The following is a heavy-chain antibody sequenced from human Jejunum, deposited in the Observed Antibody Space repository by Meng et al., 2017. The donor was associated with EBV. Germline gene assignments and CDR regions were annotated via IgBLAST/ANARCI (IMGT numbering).Heavy chain of an antibody. CDR2: INPNGGSS. CDR1: GYTFTSHY. V-gene: IGHV1-46*01. CDR3: ARDVSDSNKAWWLDP. D-gene: IGHD3-22*01. Sequence: QVQLVQSGTEVKKPGASVKVSCKASGYTFTSHYMHWVRQAPGQGLELMGIINPNGGSSTYAQKFQDRVTMTRDMSTSTDYMELSSLGSEDTAIYYCARDVSDSNKAWWLDPWGQGTLVTVSS. J-gene: IGHJ5*02.